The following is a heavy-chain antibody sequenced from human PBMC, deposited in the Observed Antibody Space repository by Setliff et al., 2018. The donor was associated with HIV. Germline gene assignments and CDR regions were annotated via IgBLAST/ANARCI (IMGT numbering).Heavy chain of an antibody. D-gene: IGHD5-12*01. J-gene: IGHJ6*03. CDR3: ARERIPARSIYSGWSDMDV. CDR1: GGSISSYY. V-gene: IGHV4-4*07. CDR2: IYTSGST. Sequence: SETLSLTCTVPGGSISSYYWSWIRQPAGKGLEWIGRIYTSGSTNYNPSLKSRVTMSVDTSKNQFSLKLSSVTAADTAVYYCARERIPARSIYSGWSDMDVWGKGTTVTVSS.